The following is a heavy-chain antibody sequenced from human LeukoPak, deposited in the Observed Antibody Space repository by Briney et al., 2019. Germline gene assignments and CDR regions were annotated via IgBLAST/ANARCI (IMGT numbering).Heavy chain of an antibody. D-gene: IGHD6-19*01. J-gene: IGHJ4*02. CDR1: GFIFSSYG. CDR2: IRYDGSRK. V-gene: IGHV3-30*02. Sequence: GGSLRLSCAASGFIFSSYGMHWVRQAPDKGLEWVAFIRYDGSRKYYADSVKGRFTISRDNSKNTLYLQMNSLRAEDTAVYYCAKEESQWLVTSSFDYWGQGTLVTVSS. CDR3: AKEESQWLVTSSFDY.